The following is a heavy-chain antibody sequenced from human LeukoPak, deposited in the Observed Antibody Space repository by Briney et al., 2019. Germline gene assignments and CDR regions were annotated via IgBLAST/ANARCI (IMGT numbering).Heavy chain of an antibody. D-gene: IGHD1-26*01. V-gene: IGHV3-23*01. CDR2: LIENGATT. CDR3: VKDYQVGNSPAFGDY. Sequence: GGSLRLSCAASGFTFSSHAMSWVRRAPGKGLEWVSGLIENGATTYYADSVKGRFTISRDNSRNTMYLQINSLRVEDTAVYYCVKDYQVGNSPAFGDYWGQGTLVTISS. CDR1: GFTFSSHA. J-gene: IGHJ4*02.